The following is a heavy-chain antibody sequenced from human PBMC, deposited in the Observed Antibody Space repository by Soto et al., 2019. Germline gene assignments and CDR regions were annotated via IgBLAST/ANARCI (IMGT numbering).Heavy chain of an antibody. CDR1: GVSVTSDDFY. D-gene: IGHD2-21*02. CDR3: ARVTLIDAGGGDATTSAFDV. CDR2: IFHSGST. Sequence: SETLSLTCAVSGVSVTSDDFYWPWIRQPPGTGLELIGHIFHSGSTSYSSSLEGRVTISIDTSKNHFSLSLVSAAAADTAVYYCARVTLIDAGGGDATTSAFDVWGQGTMVT. V-gene: IGHV4-61*03. J-gene: IGHJ3*01.